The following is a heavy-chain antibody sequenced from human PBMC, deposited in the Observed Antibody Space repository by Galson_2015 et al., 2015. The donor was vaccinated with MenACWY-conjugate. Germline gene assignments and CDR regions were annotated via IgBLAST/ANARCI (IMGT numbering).Heavy chain of an antibody. D-gene: IGHD3-10*01. CDR3: AKGFDDPYYFDF. V-gene: IGHV3-23*01. CDR2: IRGSGANT. J-gene: IGHJ4*02. CDR1: GFVFSNYA. Sequence: SLRLSCAASGFVFSNYAMTWVRQAPGKGLEWVSGIRGSGANTYYAGSVRGRFTVSRDNSKNTLFLQMNTLRAEGTAVYYCAKGFDDPYYFDFWGQGTLVTVSS.